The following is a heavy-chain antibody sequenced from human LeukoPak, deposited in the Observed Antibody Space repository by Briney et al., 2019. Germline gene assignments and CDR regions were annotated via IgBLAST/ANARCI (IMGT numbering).Heavy chain of an antibody. D-gene: IGHD6-19*01. V-gene: IGHV1-69*05. CDR3: ARYSSGWYYFDY. Sequence: SVKVSCKASGGTFSSYAISWVRQAPGQGLEWMGGIIPIFGTANYAQKFQGRVTITTDESTSTAYMELSSLRSEDMAVYYCARYSSGWYYFDYWGQGTLVTVSS. J-gene: IGHJ4*02. CDR2: IIPIFGTA. CDR1: GGTFSSYA.